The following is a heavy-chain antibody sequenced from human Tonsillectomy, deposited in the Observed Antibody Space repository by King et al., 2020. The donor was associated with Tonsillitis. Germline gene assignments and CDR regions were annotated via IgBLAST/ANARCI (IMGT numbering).Heavy chain of an antibody. CDR1: GFTFSNAW. V-gene: IGHV3-15*01. CDR2: IKSKTNGGTT. J-gene: IGHJ3*02. CDR3: ATYQVETTTYFHAFDI. Sequence: VQLVESGGGLVKPGGSLRLSCAASGFTFSNAWMHWVRQAPGKGLEWVGRIKSKTNGGTTDYAAPVKGRFTILRDDSKNTLYLQMNSLKTEDTAVYFCATYQVETTTYFHAFDIWGQGTMVTVSS. D-gene: IGHD1-26*01.